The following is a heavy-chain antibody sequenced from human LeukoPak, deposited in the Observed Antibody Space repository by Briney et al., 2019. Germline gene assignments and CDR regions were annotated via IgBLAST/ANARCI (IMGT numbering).Heavy chain of an antibody. CDR1: GYTFTGYY. CDR3: ARASWLDL. Sequence: ASVKVSCKASGYTFTGYYINWVRQAPGQGLEWMGWINPDSGGTNYAQKFQGRVTMTTDRSISTAYMEVNWLTSDDTAVYYCARASWLDLWGQGTLATVSS. CDR2: INPDSGGT. J-gene: IGHJ5*02. V-gene: IGHV1-2*02.